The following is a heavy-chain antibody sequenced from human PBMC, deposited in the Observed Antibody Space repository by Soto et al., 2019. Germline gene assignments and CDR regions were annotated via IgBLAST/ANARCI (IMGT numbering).Heavy chain of an antibody. J-gene: IGHJ4*02. CDR1: GFTFSNYG. D-gene: IGHD3-3*01. CDR3: TLSSGYYYFAY. Sequence: QVQLVESGGGVVQPGRSLRLSCAASGFTFSNYGMHWVRQAPGKGLEWVAVLWYDGNNKHYADSVKGRFTISRDNSKNTLYLQMSSLRAEDTAVYYCTLSSGYYYFAYWGQGTLVTVSS. CDR2: LWYDGNNK. V-gene: IGHV3-33*01.